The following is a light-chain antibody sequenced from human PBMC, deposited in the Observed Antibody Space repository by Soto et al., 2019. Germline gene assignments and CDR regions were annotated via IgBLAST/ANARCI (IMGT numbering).Light chain of an antibody. CDR2: RNN. CDR1: SSNIGSHY. J-gene: IGLJ2*01. V-gene: IGLV1-47*01. CDR3: AACDDSLSSVV. Sequence: QSVLTQPPSASGTPGQRVTISCSGSSSNIGSHYVYWYQQLPGTAPKLLTYRNNQRPSGVPDRFSGSKSGTSASLAISGLRSEDEADYYCAACDDSLSSVVFGGGTKLTVL.